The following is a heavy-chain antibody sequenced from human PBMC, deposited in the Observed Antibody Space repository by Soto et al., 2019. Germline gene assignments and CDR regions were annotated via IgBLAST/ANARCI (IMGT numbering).Heavy chain of an antibody. D-gene: IGHD6-19*01. J-gene: IGHJ4*02. CDR1: GFTFSSYA. Sequence: QVQLVESGGGVVQPGRSLRLSCAASGFTFSSYAMHWVRQAPGKGLEWVAVISYDGSNKYYADSVKGRFTISRDNSKNTLYLQMNSLSAEDTAVYYCATASNGWYSDYWGQGTLVTVSS. CDR2: ISYDGSNK. CDR3: ATASNGWYSDY. V-gene: IGHV3-30-3*01.